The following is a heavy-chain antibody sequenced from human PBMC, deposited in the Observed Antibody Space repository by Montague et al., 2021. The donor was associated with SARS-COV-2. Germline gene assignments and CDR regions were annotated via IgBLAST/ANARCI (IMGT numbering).Heavy chain of an antibody. V-gene: IGHV4-59*01. CDR2: IFHSGHT. D-gene: IGHD3-10*01. CDR1: GASITTYY. Sequence: SETLSLTCSVSGASITTYYSSWIRQAPGKGLEWIAYIFHSGHTNYNPSLRSRAAISIDTPRDQFSLSPTSITAADTSVYYCARQPYLASAYYFDYWGLGTLVTVSS. CDR3: ARQPYLASAYYFDY. J-gene: IGHJ4*02.